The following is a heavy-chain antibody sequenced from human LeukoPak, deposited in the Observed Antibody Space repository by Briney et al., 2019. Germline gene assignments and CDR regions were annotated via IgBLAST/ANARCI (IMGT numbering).Heavy chain of an antibody. Sequence: SETLSLTCTVSGGSISSSTYYWGWIRQPPGKGLEWIGSIYYSGSTYYNPSLESRVTISVDTSKNQFSLKLSSVTAADTAVYYCARCKAVAGTDWGQGTLVTVSS. D-gene: IGHD6-19*01. CDR1: GGSISSSTYY. CDR3: ARCKAVAGTD. J-gene: IGHJ4*02. CDR2: IYYSGST. V-gene: IGHV4-39*07.